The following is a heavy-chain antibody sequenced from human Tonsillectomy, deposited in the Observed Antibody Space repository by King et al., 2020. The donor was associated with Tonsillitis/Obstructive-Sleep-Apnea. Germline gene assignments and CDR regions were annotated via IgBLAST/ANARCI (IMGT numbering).Heavy chain of an antibody. D-gene: IGHD4-11*01. Sequence: LQLQESGAGLVKPSETLSLTCTVSGGSTGSSSYYWGWLRQSPGKGLEWIGSIYYDGTTYYNPSLKSRVTISVDTSNNQFSLRLTSVTAADTAVYYCARHVDYTKGDYYCMDVGGKGTTVTVSS. J-gene: IGHJ6*03. CDR3: ARHVDYTKGDYYCMDV. CDR2: IYYDGTT. CDR1: GGSTGSSSYY. V-gene: IGHV4-39*01.